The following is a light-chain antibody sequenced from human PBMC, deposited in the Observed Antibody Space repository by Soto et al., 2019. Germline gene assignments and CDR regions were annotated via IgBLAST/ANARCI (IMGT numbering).Light chain of an antibody. CDR1: SSNIGSNT. CDR3: AAWDDSLHVV. J-gene: IGLJ2*01. V-gene: IGLV1-44*01. Sequence: QLVLTQPPSASGTPGQRATISCSGSSSNIGSNTVNWYQQLPGTAPKLLIYSNNQRPSGVPDRFSGSKSGTSASLAISGLQSEDEADYYCAAWDDSLHVVFGGGTKLTVL. CDR2: SNN.